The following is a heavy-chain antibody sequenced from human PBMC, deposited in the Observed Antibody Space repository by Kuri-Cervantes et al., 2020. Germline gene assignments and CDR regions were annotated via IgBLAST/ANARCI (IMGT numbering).Heavy chain of an antibody. V-gene: IGHV3-23*01. CDR2: ISWNSGSI. Sequence: GGSLRLSCAASGFTFSNAWMSWVRQAPGKGLEWVPGISWNSGSIGYADSVKGRFTISRDNSKNTLFLQMNSLRAEDTAVYYCASSSYDVAAAGLGAFDIWGQGTMVTVSS. CDR1: GFTFSNAW. D-gene: IGHD6-13*01. CDR3: ASSSYDVAAAGLGAFDI. J-gene: IGHJ3*02.